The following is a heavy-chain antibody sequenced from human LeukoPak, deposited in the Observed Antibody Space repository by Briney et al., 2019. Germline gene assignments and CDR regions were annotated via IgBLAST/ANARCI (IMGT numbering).Heavy chain of an antibody. Sequence: GGSLRLSCAASGFTFDDYAMHWVRQAPGKGLEWVSGISWNSGSIGYADSVKGRFTISRDNAKNSLYLQMNSLRAEDTALYYCAKLASSGWYGGGYFDYWGQGTLVTVSS. CDR2: ISWNSGSI. J-gene: IGHJ4*02. CDR1: GFTFDDYA. V-gene: IGHV3-9*01. CDR3: AKLASSGWYGGGYFDY. D-gene: IGHD6-19*01.